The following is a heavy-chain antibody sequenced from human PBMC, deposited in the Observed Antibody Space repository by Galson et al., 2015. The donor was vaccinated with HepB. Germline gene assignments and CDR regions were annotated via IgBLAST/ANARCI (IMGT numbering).Heavy chain of an antibody. J-gene: IGHJ4*02. Sequence: TLSLTCTVSGGSISSSSYYWGWIRQPPGKGLEWIGSIYYSGSTYYNPSLKSRVTISVDTSKNQFSLKLSSVTAADTAVYYCVRFGYSSGWFPFYSWGQGTLVTVSS. V-gene: IGHV4-39*01. CDR3: VRFGYSSGWFPFYS. CDR1: GGSISSSSYY. CDR2: IYYSGST. D-gene: IGHD6-19*01.